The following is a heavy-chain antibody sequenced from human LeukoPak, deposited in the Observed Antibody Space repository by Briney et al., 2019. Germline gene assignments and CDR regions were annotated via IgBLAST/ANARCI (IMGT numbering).Heavy chain of an antibody. D-gene: IGHD5-24*01. J-gene: IGHJ6*02. V-gene: IGHV4-31*03. CDR2: IYYSGST. CDR1: GGSISSGGYY. CDR3: ARAGRWLQFPRNYGMDV. Sequence: PSETLSLTCTVSGGSISSGGYYWSWIRQHPGKGLEWIGYIYYSGSTYYNPSLKSRVTISVDTSKNQFSLKLSSVTAADTAVYYCARAGRWLQFPRNYGMDVWGQGTTVTVSS.